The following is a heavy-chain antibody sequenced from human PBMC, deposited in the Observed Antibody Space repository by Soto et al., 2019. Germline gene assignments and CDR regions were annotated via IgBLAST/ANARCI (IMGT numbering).Heavy chain of an antibody. V-gene: IGHV3-30*03. CDR3: AGEYYYDSSGYPEEDY. Sequence: GGSLRLSCAASGFTFSSYGMHWVRQAPGKGLEWVAVISYDGSNKYYADSVKGRFTISRDNSKNTLYLQMNSLRAEDTAVYYCAGEYYYDSSGYPEEDYWGQGTLVTVSS. J-gene: IGHJ4*02. CDR2: ISYDGSNK. D-gene: IGHD3-22*01. CDR1: GFTFSSYG.